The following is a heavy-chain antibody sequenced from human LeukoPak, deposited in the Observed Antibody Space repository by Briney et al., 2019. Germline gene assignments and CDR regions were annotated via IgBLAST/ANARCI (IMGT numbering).Heavy chain of an antibody. D-gene: IGHD3-16*02. CDR1: GGSFEHYF. V-gene: IGHV4-59*01. CDR2: VYYSGST. CDR3: ARGRYNSKTDFDY. Sequence: IPSETLSLTCTVSGGSFEHYFWSWIRQPPGKGLEWIGYVYYSGSTDYSPSLKSRLTISADTSKNQFSLKLTSVTAADTAVYYCARGRYNSKTDFDYWGQGTLVTVSS. J-gene: IGHJ4*02.